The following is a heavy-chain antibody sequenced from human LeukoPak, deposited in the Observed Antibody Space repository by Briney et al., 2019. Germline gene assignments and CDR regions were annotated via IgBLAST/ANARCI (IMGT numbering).Heavy chain of an antibody. CDR2: GYYSGGT. Sequence: SETLSLTCAVSGVSISSGAYAWRWLRQPPRKGLEWIGYGYYSGGTYYNPTLKSRVTISVDTSKNQFSLKLSSVTAADTAVYYCASHSGGYAFWGQGTLVTVSS. D-gene: IGHD5-12*01. J-gene: IGHJ4*02. CDR3: ASHSGGYAF. CDR1: GVSISSGAYA. V-gene: IGHV4-30-4*07.